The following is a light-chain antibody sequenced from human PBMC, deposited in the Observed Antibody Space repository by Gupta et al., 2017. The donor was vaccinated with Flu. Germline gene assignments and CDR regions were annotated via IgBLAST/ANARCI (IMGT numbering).Light chain of an antibody. V-gene: IGLV2-14*01. CDR1: SSDIGGYAY. CDR3: SSYTNANTVLV. Sequence: GQSIAISCTGTSSDIGGYAYVSWYQQHPGHSPQLLLFEVSRRPAGISDRFSGSRSGNTASLTISGLLAEAEAFYSCSSYTNANTVLVFGVG. J-gene: IGLJ2*01. CDR2: EVS.